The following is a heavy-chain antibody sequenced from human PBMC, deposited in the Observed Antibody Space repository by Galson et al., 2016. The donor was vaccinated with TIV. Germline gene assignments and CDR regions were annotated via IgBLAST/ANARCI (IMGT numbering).Heavy chain of an antibody. V-gene: IGHV1-3*04. CDR2: INTGNGNT. Sequence: SVKVSCKASGYTFIYSAIHWVRQAPGQGFEWMGWINTGNGNTKYSQKFQARVAITRDISASTVYMALNGLRSEDTAVYFCARDIPGTAKYFDFWGQGTPVTVAS. D-gene: IGHD3-10*01. CDR3: ARDIPGTAKYFDF. J-gene: IGHJ4*02. CDR1: GYTFIYSA.